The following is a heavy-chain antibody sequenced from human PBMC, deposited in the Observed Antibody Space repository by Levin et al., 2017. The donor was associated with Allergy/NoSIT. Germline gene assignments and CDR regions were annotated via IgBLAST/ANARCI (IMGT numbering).Heavy chain of an antibody. D-gene: IGHD5-18*01. J-gene: IGHJ4*02. V-gene: IGHV3-9*01. CDR2: ISWNSGSI. Sequence: PGGSLRLSCAASGFTFDDYAMHWVRQAPGKGLEWVSGISWNSGSIGYADSVKGRFTISRDNAKNSLYLQMNSLRAEDTALYYCAKDISHTAMVTFFDYWGQGTLVTVSS. CDR1: GFTFDDYA. CDR3: AKDISHTAMVTFFDY.